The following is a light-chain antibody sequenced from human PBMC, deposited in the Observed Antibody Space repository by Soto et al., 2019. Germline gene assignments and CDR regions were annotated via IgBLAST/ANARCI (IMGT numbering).Light chain of an antibody. CDR1: SSNIGSHD. CDR3: AAWDDSLSGRV. J-gene: IGLJ2*01. V-gene: IGLV1-47*02. Sequence: QSVLTQPPSASGTPGQRVTISCSGTSSNIGSHDVYWYQQLPGTAPKVLIYRNDQRPSGVPDRFSGSKSGTSASLASSDLQSEDEAEYYCAAWDDSLSGRVFGGGPKLTVL. CDR2: RND.